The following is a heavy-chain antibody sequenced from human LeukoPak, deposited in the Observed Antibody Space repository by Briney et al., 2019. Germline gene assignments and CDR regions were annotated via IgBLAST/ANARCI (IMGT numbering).Heavy chain of an antibody. CDR3: AKENQGAAARGPDYYYYYMDV. V-gene: IGHV3-23*01. Sequence: PGGSLRLSCAASGFTFSSYAMSWVRQAPGKGLEWVSAISGSGGSTYYADSVKGRFTISRDNSKNTLYLQMNSLRAEDTAVYYCAKENQGAAARGPDYYYYYMDVWGKGTTVTVSS. CDR1: GFTFSSYA. D-gene: IGHD6-6*01. J-gene: IGHJ6*03. CDR2: ISGSGGST.